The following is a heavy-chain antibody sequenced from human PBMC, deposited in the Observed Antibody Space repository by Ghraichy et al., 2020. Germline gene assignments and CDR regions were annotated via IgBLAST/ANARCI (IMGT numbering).Heavy chain of an antibody. CDR3: ARYYGNYEALDY. J-gene: IGHJ4*02. CDR2: IWYDGSDK. CDR1: GLTFSSYG. V-gene: IGHV3-33*08. Sequence: GGSLRLSCAASGLTFSSYGMHWVRQAPGKGLEWVAVIWYDGSDKYYADSVRGRFTISRDNSKNTLYLQMNSLRAEDTAVYYCARYYGNYEALDYWGQGTLVTVSS. D-gene: IGHD4-11*01.